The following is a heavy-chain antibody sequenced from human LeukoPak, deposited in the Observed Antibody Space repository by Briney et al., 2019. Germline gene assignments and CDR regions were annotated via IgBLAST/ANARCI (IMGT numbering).Heavy chain of an antibody. D-gene: IGHD3-10*01. CDR1: GGSISSSSYY. V-gene: IGHV4-39*01. CDR2: IYYSGST. J-gene: IGHJ4*02. CDR3: ARSGSYRSDFDY. Sequence: SQTLSLTCTVSGGSISSSSYYWGWIRQPPGKGLDWIGSIYYSGSTYYNPSLKSQVTISVDTSKNQFSLKLSSVTAADTAVYYCARSGSYRSDFDYWGQGTLVTVSS.